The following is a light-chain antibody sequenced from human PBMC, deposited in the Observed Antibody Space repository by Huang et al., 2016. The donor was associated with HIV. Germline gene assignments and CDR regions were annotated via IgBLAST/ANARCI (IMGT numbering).Light chain of an antibody. V-gene: IGKV3-15*01. CDR1: QSVNSN. CDR3: QQYSNWPPWT. CDR2: DAS. Sequence: EVVMTQSPATLSVSPGERATLSCRASQSVNSNLAGYQEKSGQARRLLIYDASTRDTGIPARFSGSGSGTEFTLRISSLHTEDFAIYYCQQYSNWPPWTFGQGTKVEIK. J-gene: IGKJ1*01.